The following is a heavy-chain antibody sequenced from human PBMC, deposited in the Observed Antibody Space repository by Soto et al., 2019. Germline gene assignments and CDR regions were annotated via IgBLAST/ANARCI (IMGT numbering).Heavy chain of an antibody. D-gene: IGHD2-2*01. J-gene: IGHJ4*02. Sequence: GGSLTLSCAASGFTFSSYGMHWVRQAPGKGLEWVAVISYDGSNKYYADSVKGRFTISRDNSKNTLYLQMNSLRAEDTAVYYCAKGVVFDEPFPDYFDYWGQGTLVTVSS. CDR2: ISYDGSNK. CDR3: AKGVVFDEPFPDYFDY. CDR1: GFTFSSYG. V-gene: IGHV3-30*18.